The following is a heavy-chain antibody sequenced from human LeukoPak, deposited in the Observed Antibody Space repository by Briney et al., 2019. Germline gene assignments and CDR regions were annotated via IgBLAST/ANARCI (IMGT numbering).Heavy chain of an antibody. J-gene: IGHJ3*02. CDR1: GFSFNSYW. Sequence: GGSLRLSCAASGFSFNSYWMHWVRQAPGKGLVWVSHITNDGTVTKYADSVRGRFTVSRDNAKNTLYLQMNSLRAGDTAVYYCVGDRSSTSWYDAFDIWGQGTMVTVSS. CDR2: ITNDGTVT. V-gene: IGHV3-74*03. D-gene: IGHD2-2*01. CDR3: VGDRSSTSWYDAFDI.